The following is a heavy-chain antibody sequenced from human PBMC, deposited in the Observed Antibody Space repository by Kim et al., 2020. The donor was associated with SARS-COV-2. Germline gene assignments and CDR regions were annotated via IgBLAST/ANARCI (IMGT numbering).Heavy chain of an antibody. CDR1: GYTFTSYG. CDR3: AGGARDELSLHFDY. D-gene: IGHD3-16*02. V-gene: IGHV1-18*01. Sequence: ASVKVSCKASGYTFTSYGISWVRQAPGQGLEWMGWISAYNGNTNYAQKLQGRVTMTTDTSTSTAYMELRSLRSDDTAVYYCAGGARDELSLHFDYWGQGTLVTVSS. J-gene: IGHJ4*02. CDR2: ISAYNGNT.